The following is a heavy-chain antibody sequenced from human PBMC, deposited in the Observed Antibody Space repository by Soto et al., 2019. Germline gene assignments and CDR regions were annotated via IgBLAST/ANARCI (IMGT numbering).Heavy chain of an antibody. CDR3: ARDGIVVVPAAIRSSYYYYRMDV. CDR1: GYPFTSYG. Sequence: ASVKVSCKASGYPFTSYGISWVRQAPGQGLEWMGWISAYNGNTNYAQKLQGRVTMTTDTSTSTAYMELRSPRSDDTAVYYCARDGIVVVPAAIRSSYYYYRMDVWGQGTTVTVSS. J-gene: IGHJ6*02. CDR2: ISAYNGNT. V-gene: IGHV1-18*04. D-gene: IGHD2-2*02.